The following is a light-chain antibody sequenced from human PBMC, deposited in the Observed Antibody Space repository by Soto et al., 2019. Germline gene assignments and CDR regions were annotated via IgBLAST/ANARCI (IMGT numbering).Light chain of an antibody. CDR2: GNS. V-gene: IGLV1-40*01. J-gene: IGLJ1*01. CDR1: SSNIGAGYD. Sequence: QSVLTQPPSVSGAPGQRVTISCTGSSSNIGAGYDVHWYQQLPGTAPKLLIYGNSNRPSGVPDRFSGSKSGTSASLAITGLHAEDEADYYCQSYDSSLSGVFGTGTKLTVL. CDR3: QSYDSSLSGV.